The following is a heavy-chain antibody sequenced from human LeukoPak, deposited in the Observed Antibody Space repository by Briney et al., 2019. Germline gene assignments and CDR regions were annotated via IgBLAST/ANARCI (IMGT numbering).Heavy chain of an antibody. CDR3: ARGMTTVTTVDY. CDR1: GFTFSDYY. D-gene: IGHD4-17*01. V-gene: IGHV3-11*01. CDR2: ISSSGSTI. J-gene: IGHJ4*02. Sequence: GSLRLSCAASGFTFSDYYMSWLRPAPGKGLEWVSYISSSGSTIYYADSVKGRFTISRDNAKNSLYLQMNSLRAEDTAVYYCARGMTTVTTVDYWGQGTLVTVSS.